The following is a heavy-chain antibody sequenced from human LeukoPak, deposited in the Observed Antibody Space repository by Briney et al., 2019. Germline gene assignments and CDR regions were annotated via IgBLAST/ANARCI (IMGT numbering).Heavy chain of an antibody. CDR2: IYYSGST. J-gene: IGHJ3*02. V-gene: IGHV4-59*01. CDR3: ARLGDAFDI. Sequence: SETLSLTCTVSGGSISSYYWSWIRQPPGKGLEWIGYIYYSGSTNYDPSLKSRVTISVDTSKNQFSLKLSSVTAADTAVYYCARLGDAFDIWGQGTMVTVSS. CDR1: GGSISSYY. D-gene: IGHD7-27*01.